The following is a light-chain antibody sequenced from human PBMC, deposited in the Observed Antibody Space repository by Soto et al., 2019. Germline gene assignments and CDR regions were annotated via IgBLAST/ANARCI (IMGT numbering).Light chain of an antibody. J-gene: IGLJ2*01. Sequence: QSTLTQPASVSGSPGQSITISCTGTSNDVGSYNLVSWYQQHPGKAPKLMIYEGSKRPSGVSNRFCGSKSDNTASLTISGLKAEDEADYYCCSYADSSNFVFCGGTKLTVL. CDR3: CSYADSSNFV. CDR1: SNDVGSYNL. CDR2: EGS. V-gene: IGLV2-23*03.